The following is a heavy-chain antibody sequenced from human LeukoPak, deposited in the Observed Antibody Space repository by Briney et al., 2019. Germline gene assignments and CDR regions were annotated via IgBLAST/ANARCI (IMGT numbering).Heavy chain of an antibody. Sequence: GGSLRLSCAASGFTFSNYAMHWVRQAPGKGLEWVAVISYDGSKKYYGDSVKGRFSISRDNSKNTMFLQINSLRAEDTAVYYCARVALELLPNWFDPWGQGTLVTVSS. CDR2: ISYDGSKK. J-gene: IGHJ5*02. V-gene: IGHV3-30*04. D-gene: IGHD1-26*01. CDR3: ARVALELLPNWFDP. CDR1: GFTFSNYA.